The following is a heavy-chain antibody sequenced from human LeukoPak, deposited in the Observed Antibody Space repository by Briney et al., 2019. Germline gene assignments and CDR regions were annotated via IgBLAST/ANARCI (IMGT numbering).Heavy chain of an antibody. CDR1: GGSISSYY. CDR2: IYYRGST. Sequence: SETLSLTCTVSGGSISSYYWSWIRQPPGKGLEWIGYIYYRGSTNYNPSLKSRVTISVDTSKNQFSLKLSSLTAADTAVYYCARHGPLGYCSGGSCYDLYYMDVWGKGTTVTVSS. CDR3: ARHGPLGYCSGGSCYDLYYMDV. D-gene: IGHD2-15*01. V-gene: IGHV4-59*08. J-gene: IGHJ6*03.